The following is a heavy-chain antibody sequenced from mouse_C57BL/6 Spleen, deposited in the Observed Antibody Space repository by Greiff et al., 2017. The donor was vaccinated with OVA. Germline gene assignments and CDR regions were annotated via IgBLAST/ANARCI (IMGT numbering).Heavy chain of an antibody. CDR2: IDPSDSYP. Sequence: VQLQQPGAELVMPGASVKLSCKASGYTFTSYWMHWVKQRPGQGLEWIGEIDPSDSYPNYNQKFQGKSTLTVDKSSSTAYMQLSSLTSEDSAVYYCVYSNYVGFAYWGQGTLVTVSA. CDR1: GYTFTSYW. V-gene: IGHV1-69*01. CDR3: VYSNYVGFAY. J-gene: IGHJ3*01. D-gene: IGHD2-5*01.